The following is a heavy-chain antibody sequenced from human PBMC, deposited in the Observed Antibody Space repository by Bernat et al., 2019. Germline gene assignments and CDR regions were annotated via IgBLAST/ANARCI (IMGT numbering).Heavy chain of an antibody. Sequence: QVQLVQSGAEVKKPGSSVKVSCKASGGTFSSYAISWVRQAPGQGLEWMGGTIPIFGTANYAQKFQDRVTIAADESTGTAYMELSSLRSQDTAVYDCAVERVDTAMVLGSRPYGMDVWGQGTTVTVSS. D-gene: IGHD5-18*01. CDR2: TIPIFGTA. J-gene: IGHJ6*02. CDR3: AVERVDTAMVLGSRPYGMDV. V-gene: IGHV1-69*01. CDR1: GGTFSSYA.